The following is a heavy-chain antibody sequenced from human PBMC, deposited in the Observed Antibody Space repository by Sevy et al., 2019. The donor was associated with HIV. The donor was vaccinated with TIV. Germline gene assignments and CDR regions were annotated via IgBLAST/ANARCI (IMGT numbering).Heavy chain of an antibody. D-gene: IGHD1-26*01. CDR1: GFTFDDYA. CDR3: AKDRVGAARKRGFDI. J-gene: IGHJ3*02. CDR2: IYWDSDSV. V-gene: IGHV3-9*01. Sequence: GGSLRLSCAASGFTFDDYAMHWVRQAPGKGLEWVSGIYWDSDSVGYADSVKGRFTISRDNSENSLYLQMKSLRPEDTALYYCAKDRVGAARKRGFDIWGQGTMVTVSS.